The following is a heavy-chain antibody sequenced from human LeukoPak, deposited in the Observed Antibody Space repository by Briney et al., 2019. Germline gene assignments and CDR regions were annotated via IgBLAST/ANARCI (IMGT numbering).Heavy chain of an antibody. J-gene: IGHJ4*02. V-gene: IGHV1-69*04. Sequence: SVKVSCKASGGTFSSYAISWVRQAPGQGLEWMGRIIPILGIANYAQKFQGRVTITADKSTSTAYMELSSLRSEDTAVYYCAREGSSGPCPDYWGQGTLVTVSS. CDR1: GGTFSSYA. CDR3: AREGSSGPCPDY. D-gene: IGHD3-22*01. CDR2: IIPILGIA.